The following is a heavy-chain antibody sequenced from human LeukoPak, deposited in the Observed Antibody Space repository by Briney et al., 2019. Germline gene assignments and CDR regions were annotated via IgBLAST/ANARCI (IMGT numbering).Heavy chain of an antibody. CDR1: GGSISSSSYY. J-gene: IGHJ4*02. CDR3: ARYRRYDSSGYITPFFDY. D-gene: IGHD3-22*01. CDR2: IYYSGST. Sequence: SETLSLTCTVSGGSISSSSYYWGWLRQPPGQGLEWIGSIYYSGSTYYNPSLKSRVTISVDTSKNQFSLKLSSVTAADTAVYYCARYRRYDSSGYITPFFDYWGQGTLVTVSS. V-gene: IGHV4-39*01.